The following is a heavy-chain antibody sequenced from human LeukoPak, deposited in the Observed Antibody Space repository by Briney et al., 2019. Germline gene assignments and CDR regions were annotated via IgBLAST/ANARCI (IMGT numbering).Heavy chain of an antibody. CDR2: IYPGGGST. V-gene: IGHV1-46*01. Sequence: ASVKVSCKASGYTFTSYYIHWVRQAPGQGLEWMGIIYPGGGSTSYAQKFQGRVTMTRDMSTSTVYMELSSLRSEDTAVYYCARGGSSGWYNFDYWGQGTLVTVSS. J-gene: IGHJ4*02. CDR3: ARGGSSGWYNFDY. D-gene: IGHD6-19*01. CDR1: GYTFTSYY.